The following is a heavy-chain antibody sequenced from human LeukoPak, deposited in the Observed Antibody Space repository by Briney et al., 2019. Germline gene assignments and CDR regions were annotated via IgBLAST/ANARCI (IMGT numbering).Heavy chain of an antibody. CDR3: ARRAGAYSHPYDY. CDR1: GFSFSNYG. Sequence: HSGGTLRLSCAASGFSFSNYGMNWVRQAPGKGLEWVSFIYSDNTHYSDSVKGRFTISRDNSKNTLYLQMNSLRAEDTAVYYCARRAGAYSHPYDYWGQGTLVTVSS. D-gene: IGHD4/OR15-4a*01. CDR2: IYSDNT. V-gene: IGHV3-53*01. J-gene: IGHJ4*02.